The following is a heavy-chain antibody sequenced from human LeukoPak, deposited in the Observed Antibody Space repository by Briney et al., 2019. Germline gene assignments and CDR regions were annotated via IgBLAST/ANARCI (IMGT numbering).Heavy chain of an antibody. CDR3: ANPYCSSTSCYKAPQGY. V-gene: IGHV3-23*01. CDR2: ISGSGGST. J-gene: IGHJ4*02. CDR1: GFTFSSYA. Sequence: GGSLRLSCAASGFTFSSYAMSWVRQAPGKGLEWVSAISGSGGSTYYADSVKGRFTISRDNSKNTLYLQMNSLRAEDTAVYYCANPYCSSTSCYKAPQGYWGQGTLVTVSS. D-gene: IGHD2-2*02.